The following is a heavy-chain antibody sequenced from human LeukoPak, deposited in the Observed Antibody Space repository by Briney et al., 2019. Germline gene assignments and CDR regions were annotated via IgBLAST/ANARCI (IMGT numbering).Heavy chain of an antibody. CDR2: VHLNGAT. CDR1: GGSITTTNW. Sequence: SGTLSLTCAVSGGSITTTNWWSWVRQPPGKGLEWIGEVHLNGATNYNPSLESRFSMSIDKSNNHLSLEVTSVTAADTAMFYCTRESGAFSPFGFWGQGTLVTVSS. D-gene: IGHD1-26*01. J-gene: IGHJ4*02. V-gene: IGHV4-4*02. CDR3: TRESGAFSPFGF.